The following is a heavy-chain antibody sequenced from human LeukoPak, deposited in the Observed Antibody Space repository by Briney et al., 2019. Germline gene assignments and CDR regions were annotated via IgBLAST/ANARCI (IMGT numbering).Heavy chain of an antibody. D-gene: IGHD2-15*01. CDR1: GGSISSSSYY. CDR3: ARKESGSNYYFDY. V-gene: IGHV4-39*07. J-gene: IGHJ4*02. CDR2: IYYNGGS. Sequence: SETLSLTCTVSGGSISSSSYYWGWIRQPPGKGLEWIGNIYYNGGSYYNSSLKSRVTISIDTSKNQFSLKLSSVTAADTAVYYCARKESGSNYYFDYWGQGTLVTVSS.